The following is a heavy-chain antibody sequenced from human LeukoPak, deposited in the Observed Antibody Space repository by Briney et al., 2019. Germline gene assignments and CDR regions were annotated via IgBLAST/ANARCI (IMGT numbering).Heavy chain of an antibody. CDR2: IDYSGNT. CDR3: ARHGEWASRQSYFDH. V-gene: IGHV4-59*08. D-gene: IGHD3-10*01. Sequence: PSETLSLTCTVSGGSISSYYWNWIRQPPGKGLEWIAYIDYSGNTNYNPSLMSRATVSRDTSKNQFSLKLSPVTAADTAVYYCARHGEWASRQSYFDHWGQGTLVTVSS. CDR1: GGSISSYY. J-gene: IGHJ4*02.